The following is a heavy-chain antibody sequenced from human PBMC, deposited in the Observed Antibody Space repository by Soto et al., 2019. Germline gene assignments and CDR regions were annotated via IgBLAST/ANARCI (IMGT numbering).Heavy chain of an antibody. Sequence: PSETLSLTCTVSGGSISSSSYYWGWIRQPPGKGLEWIGSIYYSGSTNYNPSLKSRVTISLDTSKNQFSLKLRSVTAADTAVYYCARDLNSYFDYWGQGTLVTASS. CDR3: ARDLNSYFDY. CDR2: IYYSGST. V-gene: IGHV4-39*07. CDR1: GGSISSSSYY. D-gene: IGHD1-20*01. J-gene: IGHJ4*02.